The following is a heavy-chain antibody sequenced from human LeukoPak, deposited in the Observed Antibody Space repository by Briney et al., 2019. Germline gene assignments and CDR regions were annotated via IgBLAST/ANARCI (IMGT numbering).Heavy chain of an antibody. CDR3: ARDIAYNIDY. Sequence: ASVKVSCKASGYTFTGYYMHWVRRAPGQGLEWMGWINPNSGGTNYAQNLQGRVTVTTDTSTSTAYMELRSLRSDDTAVYYCARDIAYNIDYWGPGTLVTVSS. V-gene: IGHV1-2*02. CDR2: INPNSGGT. CDR1: GYTFTGYY. D-gene: IGHD5-12*01. J-gene: IGHJ4*02.